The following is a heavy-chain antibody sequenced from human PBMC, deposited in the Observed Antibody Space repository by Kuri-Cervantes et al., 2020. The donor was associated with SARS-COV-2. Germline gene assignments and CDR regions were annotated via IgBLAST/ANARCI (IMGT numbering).Heavy chain of an antibody. J-gene: IGHJ4*02. D-gene: IGHD3-22*01. Sequence: GSLRLSCIVSGDSISRSSYYWGWIRQPPGKGLEWIGEINQSGNTNYKPSLKSRVTISIDTAKNQFYLNLSSVTAADTAVYYCARQGSYYYDSSGYFFFDYWGQGTLVTVSS. CDR3: ARQGSYYYDSSGYFFFDY. V-gene: IGHV4-39*01. CDR1: GDSISRSSYY. CDR2: INQSGNT.